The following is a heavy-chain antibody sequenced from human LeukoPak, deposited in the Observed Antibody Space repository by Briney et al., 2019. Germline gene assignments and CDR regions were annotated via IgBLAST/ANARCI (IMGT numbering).Heavy chain of an antibody. CDR1: GFTFSSFW. D-gene: IGHD3-22*01. V-gene: IGHV3-74*01. CDR2: ISPDGSTT. CDR3: VRSASYDSSGYYYDS. Sequence: GGSLRLSCAGSGFTFSSFWLHWVRHAPGKGLVWVSRISPDGSTTNLADSAKGRCTISRDNPKNTLFLQMSSLRAEDTAVYYCVRSASYDSSGYYYDSWGQGTLVTVSS. J-gene: IGHJ4*02.